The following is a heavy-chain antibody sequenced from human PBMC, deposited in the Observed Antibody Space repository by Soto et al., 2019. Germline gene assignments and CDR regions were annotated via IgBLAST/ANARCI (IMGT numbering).Heavy chain of an antibody. CDR1: GGSCRGYF. D-gene: IGHD3-3*01. V-gene: IGHV4-34*01. CDR2: INESGGT. J-gene: IGHJ6*02. Sequence: SETLSLTCAVHGGSCRGYFWSWVRQSPGKGLEWIGEINESGGTDYNPSLQSRVTMSVDTSRSQFSLNLTSVTGADTAVYLCARVRASYGSTSGVVVHLFYYGMHVWGPGTTRTV. CDR3: ARVRASYGSTSGVVVHLFYYGMHV.